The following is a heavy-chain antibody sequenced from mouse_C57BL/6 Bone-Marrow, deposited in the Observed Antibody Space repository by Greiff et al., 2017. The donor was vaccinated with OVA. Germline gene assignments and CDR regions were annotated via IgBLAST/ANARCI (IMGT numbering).Heavy chain of an antibody. D-gene: IGHD2-2*01. CDR1: GYAFSSSW. CDR3: ARYGYYYFDY. J-gene: IGHJ2*01. V-gene: IGHV1-82*01. Sequence: VQLQQSGPELVKPGASVKISCKASGYAFSSSWMNWVKQRPGKGLEWIGRIYPGDGDTNYNGKFKGKATLTADKSSSTAYMQLSSLTSEDSAVYCCARYGYYYFDYWGKGTTLTVSS. CDR2: IYPGDGDT.